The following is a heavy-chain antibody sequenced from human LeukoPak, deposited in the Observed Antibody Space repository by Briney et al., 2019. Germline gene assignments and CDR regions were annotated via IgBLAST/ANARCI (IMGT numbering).Heavy chain of an antibody. CDR2: ISGSGGST. CDR3: ANSRGAIASAGLNY. D-gene: IGHD6-13*01. CDR1: GFTFSSYA. Sequence: PGGSLRLSCGASGFTFSSYAMSWVRQAPGKGLEWVSAISGSGGSTYYADSVKGRFTISRDNSKNTLYLQMNSLRAEDTAVYYCANSRGAIASAGLNYWGQGTLVTVSS. J-gene: IGHJ4*02. V-gene: IGHV3-23*01.